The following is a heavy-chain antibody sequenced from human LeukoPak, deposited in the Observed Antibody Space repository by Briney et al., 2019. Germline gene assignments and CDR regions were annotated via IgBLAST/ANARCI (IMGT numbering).Heavy chain of an antibody. D-gene: IGHD6-19*01. CDR2: INWNGGST. V-gene: IGHV3-20*04. CDR1: GFTFDDYG. CDR3: AKDVQWLVLVY. J-gene: IGHJ4*02. Sequence: GGSLRLSCAASGFTFDDYGMSWVRQAPGKGLEWVSGINWNGGSTGYADSVKGRFTISRDNSKNTLYLQMNSLRAEDTAVYYCAKDVQWLVLVYWGQGTLVTVSS.